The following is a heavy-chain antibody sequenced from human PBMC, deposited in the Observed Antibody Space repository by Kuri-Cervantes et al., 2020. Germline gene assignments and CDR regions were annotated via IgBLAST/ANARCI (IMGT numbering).Heavy chain of an antibody. J-gene: IGHJ5*02. V-gene: IGHV4-34*01. Sequence: SQTLSLTCAVYGGSFSGYYWSWIRQPPGKGLEWIGEINHSGSTNYNPSLKSRVTISVDTSKNQFSLKLSSVTAADTAVYYCARGRLINFLREFDPWGQGTLVTVSS. D-gene: IGHD3-10*01. CDR2: INHSGST. CDR3: ARGRLINFLREFDP. CDR1: GGSFSGYY.